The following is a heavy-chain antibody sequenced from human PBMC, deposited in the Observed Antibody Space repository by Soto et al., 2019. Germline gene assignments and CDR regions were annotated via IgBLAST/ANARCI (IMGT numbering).Heavy chain of an antibody. CDR2: INPSGGST. V-gene: IGHV1-46*01. CDR3: ARHRTGEEYSSDSLPYYYYYYRMDI. Sequence: ASVKVSCKACGYTFTSYYMHWVRQAPGQGREWMGIINPSGGSTSYAQKFQGRVTMTRDTSTSTVYMELSSLRSEDTAVYYCARHRTGEEYSSDSLPYYYYYYRMDIWGQGTTVTVSS. D-gene: IGHD6-19*01. J-gene: IGHJ6*02. CDR1: GYTFTSYY.